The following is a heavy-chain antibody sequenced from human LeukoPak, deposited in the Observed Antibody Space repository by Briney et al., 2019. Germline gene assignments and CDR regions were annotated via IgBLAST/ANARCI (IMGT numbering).Heavy chain of an antibody. CDR3: ARKGDYDSSGYMDV. J-gene: IGHJ6*03. Sequence: GGSLRLSCAASRFTFSTSEMNWVRQALGKGLEWVSYISSSGGTIYYADSVKGRFTISRDNAKNSLYLQMNSLRAEDTAVYYCARKGDYDSSGYMDVWGKGTTVTVSS. CDR1: RFTFSTSE. D-gene: IGHD3-22*01. CDR2: ISSSGGTI. V-gene: IGHV3-48*03.